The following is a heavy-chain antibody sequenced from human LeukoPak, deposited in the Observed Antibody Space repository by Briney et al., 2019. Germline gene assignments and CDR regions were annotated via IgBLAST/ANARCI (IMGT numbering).Heavy chain of an antibody. Sequence: PGGSLRLSCAASGFNFSSNWMHWVRQAPGKGLVWVSRINSDGSSTRYADSVKGRFTISRDNAKNSLYLQMNSLRAEDTAVYYCAREGYDSSGYPITFTLFDYWGQGTLVTVSS. D-gene: IGHD3-22*01. CDR1: GFNFSSNW. CDR2: INSDGSST. V-gene: IGHV3-74*01. J-gene: IGHJ4*02. CDR3: AREGYDSSGYPITFTLFDY.